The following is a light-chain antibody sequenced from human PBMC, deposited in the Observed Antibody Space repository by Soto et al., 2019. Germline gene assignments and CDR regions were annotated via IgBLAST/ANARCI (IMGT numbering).Light chain of an antibody. Sequence: DIQMTQSPSTLSASVGDRVTITCRASQTISSWLAWYQQKPGKAPKLLIYKASNLENGVPSRFSGSGSGTEFTLTISILQPDDFATYYCQKYNSYLGTFGQGTKLEIK. V-gene: IGKV1-5*03. J-gene: IGKJ2*01. CDR2: KAS. CDR1: QTISSW. CDR3: QKYNSYLGT.